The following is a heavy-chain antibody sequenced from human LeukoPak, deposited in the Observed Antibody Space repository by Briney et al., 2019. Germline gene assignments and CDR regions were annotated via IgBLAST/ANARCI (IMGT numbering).Heavy chain of an antibody. CDR1: GFTFSSYS. V-gene: IGHV3-21*01. D-gene: IGHD5-18*01. CDR3: ARNAGYSYGSSDY. Sequence: PGGAVTLSCAASGFTFSSYSMNWVRQAPGKGGEWVSSISSSSSYIYYADSVKGRFTISRDNAKNSLYLQMNSLRAEDTAVYYCARNAGYSYGSSDYWGQGTLVTVSS. CDR2: ISSSSSYI. J-gene: IGHJ4*02.